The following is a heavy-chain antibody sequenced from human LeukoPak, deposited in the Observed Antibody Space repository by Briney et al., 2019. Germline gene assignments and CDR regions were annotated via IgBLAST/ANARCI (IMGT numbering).Heavy chain of an antibody. V-gene: IGHV3-48*04. J-gene: IGHJ6*03. CDR2: ISGSSGTI. Sequence: GASLRLSCAASGFTFSGYSMNWVRQAPGQGLEWVSYISGSSGTIYNADSVTGRFTISRDNAKSSLYLQMNSLRAEDTALYYCARGQGDFWSGSYYYYYMDVWGKGTTVTVSS. CDR3: ARGQGDFWSGSYYYYYMDV. D-gene: IGHD3-3*01. CDR1: GFTFSGYS.